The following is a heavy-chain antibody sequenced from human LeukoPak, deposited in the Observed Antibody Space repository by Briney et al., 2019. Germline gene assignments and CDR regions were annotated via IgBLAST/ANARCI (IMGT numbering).Heavy chain of an antibody. Sequence: GGSLRLSCAASGFTFSSFGMHWVRQAPGKGLEWVAFIGYYGNNKYDADSVKGRFTISRDNSKNTLYLQMNSLRPEDTAMYYCAKAVGGAIIGRALDYWGQGTLVSVSS. D-gene: IGHD1-26*01. V-gene: IGHV3-30*02. CDR2: IGYYGNNK. CDR3: AKAVGGAIIGRALDY. CDR1: GFTFSSFG. J-gene: IGHJ4*02.